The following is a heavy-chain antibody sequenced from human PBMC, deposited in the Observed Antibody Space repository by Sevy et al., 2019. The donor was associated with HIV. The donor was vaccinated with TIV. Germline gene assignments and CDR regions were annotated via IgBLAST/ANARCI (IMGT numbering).Heavy chain of an antibody. Sequence: SETLSLTCTVSGGSISSSSYYWGWIRQPPGKGLEWIGSIYYSGSTYYSPSLKSRVTISVDTSKNQFSLKLSSVTAADSAVYYCARHLAASLNYDFWSGYYWDHYYYYGMDVWGQGTTVTVSS. V-gene: IGHV4-39*01. CDR3: ARHLAASLNYDFWSGYYWDHYYYYGMDV. J-gene: IGHJ6*02. CDR2: IYYSGST. CDR1: GGSISSSSYY. D-gene: IGHD3-3*01.